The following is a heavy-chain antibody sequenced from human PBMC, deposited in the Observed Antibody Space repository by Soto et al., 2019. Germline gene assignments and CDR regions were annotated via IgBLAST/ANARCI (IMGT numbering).Heavy chain of an antibody. J-gene: IGHJ6*02. CDR3: ARATTTSRGMDV. CDR1: GFTVSSDY. CDR2: IYSGDGT. D-gene: IGHD4-17*01. Sequence: EVQLVESGGDLVQPGGSLRLSCAGSGFTVSSDYLTWVRQAPGKGLEWVSVIYSGDGTDYADSVKGRFTMSRDNSKNTLYLQMNSLRVEDTAVYYCARATTTSRGMDVWGPGTTVTVSS. V-gene: IGHV3-66*01.